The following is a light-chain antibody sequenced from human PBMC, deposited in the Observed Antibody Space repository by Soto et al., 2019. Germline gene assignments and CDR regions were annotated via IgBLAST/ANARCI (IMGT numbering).Light chain of an antibody. CDR1: SGSIASNY. V-gene: IGLV6-57*04. CDR3: QSYDSSNHSVV. Sequence: NFMLTQPHSVSESPGKTVTISCTRSSGSIASNYVQWYQQRPGSAPTTVIYEDNQRPSGVPDRFSGSIDSSSNSASLTISGLKTEDEADYYCQSYDSSNHSVVVGGGTKLTVL. J-gene: IGLJ2*01. CDR2: EDN.